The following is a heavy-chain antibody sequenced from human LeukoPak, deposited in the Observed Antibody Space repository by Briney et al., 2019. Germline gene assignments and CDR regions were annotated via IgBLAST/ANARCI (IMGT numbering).Heavy chain of an antibody. J-gene: IGHJ5*01. Sequence: PGGSLRLSCAASGFTFSDYGMHWVRQAPGKGLEWVAFIRNDGSYEYYPDSVKGRFTISRDNSRNALFLQMNSLRAEDTAVYYCAKGGCPSHNWVNSWGQGTLVTVSS. D-gene: IGHD2-2*01. CDR1: GFTFSDYG. CDR2: IRNDGSYE. CDR3: AKGGCPSHNWVNS. V-gene: IGHV3-30*02.